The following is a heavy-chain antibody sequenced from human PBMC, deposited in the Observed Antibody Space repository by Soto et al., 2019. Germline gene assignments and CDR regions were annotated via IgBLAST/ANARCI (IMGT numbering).Heavy chain of an antibody. V-gene: IGHV4-4*07. J-gene: IGHJ6*02. CDR2: VYSTGGT. CDR1: GDSIGRFY. D-gene: IGHD1-26*01. Sequence: QVQLHESGPGLVKPSETLSLTCNVSGDSIGRFYWSWIRQFADKGLEWIGRVYSTGGTAYNPALKGRVTISIDRSNNHVSLEMNSVTAADTAVYFCARDLSGTGLDIWGRGTRVTVSS. CDR3: ARDLSGTGLDI.